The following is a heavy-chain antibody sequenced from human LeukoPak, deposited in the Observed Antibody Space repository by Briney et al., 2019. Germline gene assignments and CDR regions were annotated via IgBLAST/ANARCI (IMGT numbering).Heavy chain of an antibody. V-gene: IGHV3-21*01. Sequence: PGGSLRLSCAASGFTFSSYSMNWVRQAPGKGLEWVSSISSSSSYIYYADSVKGRFTISRDNAKNSLYLQMNSLRAEDTAVYYCARRGRGYGSSWYVDYWGQGTLVTVSS. CDR2: ISSSSSYI. CDR1: GFTFSSYS. D-gene: IGHD6-13*01. J-gene: IGHJ4*02. CDR3: ARRGRGYGSSWYVDY.